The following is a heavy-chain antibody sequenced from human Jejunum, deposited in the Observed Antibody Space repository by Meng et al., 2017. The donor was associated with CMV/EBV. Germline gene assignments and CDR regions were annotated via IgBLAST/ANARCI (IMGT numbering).Heavy chain of an antibody. V-gene: IGHV1-2*02. CDR2: INPNSGDT. J-gene: IGHJ4*02. D-gene: IGHD5-12*01. CDR1: GYTFTGYY. CDR3: ATSSSGFDFWTDY. Sequence: SGYTFTGYYMHWVRQAPGQGPEWMGWINPNSGDTTYAQQFQGRVTMTRDTSISTAYMELSSLRSDDTAVYYCATSSSGFDFWTDYRGQGTLVTVSS.